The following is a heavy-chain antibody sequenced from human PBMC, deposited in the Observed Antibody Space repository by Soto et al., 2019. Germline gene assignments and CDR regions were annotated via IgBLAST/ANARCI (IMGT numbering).Heavy chain of an antibody. J-gene: IGHJ5*02. Sequence: SETLSLTCTVSGGSISSGDYYWSWIRQPPWKGLEWIGYIYYSGSTYYNPSLKSRVTISVDTSKNQFSLKLSSVTAADTAVYYCARDPGRHMCEFDPWGQGXLVTVYS. CDR3: ARDPGRHMCEFDP. CDR1: GGSISSGDYY. V-gene: IGHV4-30-4*01. D-gene: IGHD2-21*01. CDR2: IYYSGST.